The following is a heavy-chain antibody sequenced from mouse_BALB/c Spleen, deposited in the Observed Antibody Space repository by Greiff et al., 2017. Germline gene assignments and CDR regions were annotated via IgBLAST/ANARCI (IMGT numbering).Heavy chain of an antibody. CDR3: ARHVDYAMDY. V-gene: IGHV14-3*02. J-gene: IGHJ4*01. Sequence: EVKLMESGAELVKPGASVKLSCTASGFNIKDTYMHWVKQSPEQGLEWIGRIDPANGNTKYDPKFQGKATITADTSSNTAYLQLSSLTSEDTAVYYCARHVDYAMDYWGQGTSVTVSS. CDR2: IDPANGNT. CDR1: GFNIKDTY.